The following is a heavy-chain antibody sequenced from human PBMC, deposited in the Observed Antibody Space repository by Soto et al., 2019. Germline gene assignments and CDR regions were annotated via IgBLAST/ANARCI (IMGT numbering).Heavy chain of an antibody. D-gene: IGHD3-10*01. CDR3: ARHMEAHSHFYYGMDV. CDR2: IYPGDSDT. J-gene: IGHJ6*02. CDR1: GYTFNTYW. Sequence: GESLKISCKGSGYTFNTYWTAWVRPMPGKGLEWMGFIYPGDSDTRYSPSFQGQVTISADKSINTAYLQWRTLKASDTAIYYCARHMEAHSHFYYGMDVWGHGTTVTVSS. V-gene: IGHV5-51*01.